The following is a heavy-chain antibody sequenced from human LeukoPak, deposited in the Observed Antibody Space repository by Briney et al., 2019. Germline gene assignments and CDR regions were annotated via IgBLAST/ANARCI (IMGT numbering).Heavy chain of an antibody. CDR2: IYYSGST. Sequence: PSETLSLTCTVSGGSVSSGSYYWSWIRQPPGKGLEWIGYIYYSGSTNYNPSLKSRVTISVDTSKNQFSLKLSSVTAADTAVYCFAMGKGHGYGRTYYFGYLGQGTLVTVSS. J-gene: IGHJ4*02. D-gene: IGHD4-17*01. CDR3: AMGKGHGYGRTYYFGY. CDR1: GGSVSSGSYY. V-gene: IGHV4-61*01.